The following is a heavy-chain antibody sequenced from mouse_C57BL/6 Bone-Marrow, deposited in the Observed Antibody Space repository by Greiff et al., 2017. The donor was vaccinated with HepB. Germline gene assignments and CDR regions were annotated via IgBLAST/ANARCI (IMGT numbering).Heavy chain of an antibody. D-gene: IGHD1-1*01. J-gene: IGHJ4*01. CDR2: ISSGGSYT. CDR1: GFTFSSYG. Sequence: EVMLVESGGDLVKPGGSLKLSCAASGFTFSSYGMSWVRQTPDKRLEWVATISSGGSYTYYPDSVTGRFTISRDNAKNTLYLQMSSLKSEDTAMYYCARHAPYTVVATKYAMDYWGQGTSVTVSS. CDR3: ARHAPYTVVATKYAMDY. V-gene: IGHV5-6*01.